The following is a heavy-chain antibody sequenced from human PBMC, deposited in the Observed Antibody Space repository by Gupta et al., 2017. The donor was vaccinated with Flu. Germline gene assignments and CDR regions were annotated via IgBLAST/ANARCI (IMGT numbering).Heavy chain of an antibody. CDR3: ARGDWNWNYGFMDV. CDR2: VNPKSDNT. Sequence: QVQLVQSGAEVKKPGASVKVSCKASGYTFTNYDINWVRQATGQGLEWMGWVNPKSDNTGYAQKFQGRVTMTRDTSINTAYMELSSLRSEDTAVYYCARGDWNWNYGFMDVWGQGTTVTVSS. CDR1: GYTFTNYD. V-gene: IGHV1-8*01. D-gene: IGHD1-7*01. J-gene: IGHJ6*02.